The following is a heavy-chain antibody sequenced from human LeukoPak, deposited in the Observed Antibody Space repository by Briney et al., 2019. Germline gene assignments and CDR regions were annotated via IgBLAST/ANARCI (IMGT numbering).Heavy chain of an antibody. Sequence: SETLSLTCTVSGGSISSSSYYWGWIRQPPGKGLEWIGSIYYSGSTYYNPSLKSRVTISVDTSKNQFSLKLSSVTAADTAVYYCATYYDSSGYYFAYHYYMDVWGKGTTVTVSS. J-gene: IGHJ6*03. CDR1: GGSISSSSYY. CDR3: ATYYDSSGYYFAYHYYMDV. V-gene: IGHV4-39*01. D-gene: IGHD3-22*01. CDR2: IYYSGST.